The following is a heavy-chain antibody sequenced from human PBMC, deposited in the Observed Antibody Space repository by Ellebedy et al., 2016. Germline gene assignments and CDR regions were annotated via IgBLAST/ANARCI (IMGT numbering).Heavy chain of an antibody. CDR3: ATLSRQQLVEDFDH. CDR1: GITFSNYW. CDR2: IKQDGSEK. Sequence: GESLKISCAASGITFSNYWMSWVRQAPGKGLEWVANIKQDGSEKYYVDSVKGRFTISRDNAKNTLYLQMNSLRAEDTAVYYCATLSRQQLVEDFDHWGQGTLVTVSS. V-gene: IGHV3-7*01. J-gene: IGHJ4*02. D-gene: IGHD6-13*01.